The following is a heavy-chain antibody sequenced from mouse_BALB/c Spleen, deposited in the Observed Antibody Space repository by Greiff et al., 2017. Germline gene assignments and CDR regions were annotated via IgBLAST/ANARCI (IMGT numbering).Heavy chain of an antibody. J-gene: IGHJ2*01. CDR1: GYTFTSYW. V-gene: IGHV1-5*01. CDR2: IYPGNSDT. D-gene: IGHD1-1*01. Sequence: EVQLQQSGTVLARPGASVKMSCKASGYTFTSYWMHWVKQRPGQGLEWIGAIYPGNSDTSYNQKFKGKAKLTAVTSTSTAYMELSSLTNEDSAVYYYTSTVVAPPFDYWGQGTTLTVSS. CDR3: TSTVVAPPFDY.